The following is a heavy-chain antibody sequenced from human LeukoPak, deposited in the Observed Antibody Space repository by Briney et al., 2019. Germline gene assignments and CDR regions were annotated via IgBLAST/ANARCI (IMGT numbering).Heavy chain of an antibody. D-gene: IGHD3-3*01. CDR1: GGSISSYY. J-gene: IGHJ6*02. Sequence: PSETLSLTCTVSGGSISSYYWSWIRQPPGKGLEWFGYIFYIGATTSNPSLKSRVTISVDTSKNQFSLKLSSVTAADTAVYYCARSSKYYDFWSGYYIPHYYYGMDVWGQGTTVTVSS. CDR3: ARSSKYYDFWSGYYIPHYYYGMDV. V-gene: IGHV4-59*08. CDR2: IFYIGAT.